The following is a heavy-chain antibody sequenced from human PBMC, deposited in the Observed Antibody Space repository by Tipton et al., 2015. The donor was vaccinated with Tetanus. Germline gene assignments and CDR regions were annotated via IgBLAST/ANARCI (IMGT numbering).Heavy chain of an antibody. Sequence: GSLRLSCAASGFTFSSYDMHWVRQATGKGLEWVSAIGTAGDTYYPGSVEGRFTISRENAKNSLYLQMNSLRAGDTAVYYCARGEDKLDWALYYGMDVWGQGATVTVSS. D-gene: IGHD1-1*01. CDR2: IGTAGDT. CDR1: GFTFSSYD. J-gene: IGHJ6*02. V-gene: IGHV3-13*01. CDR3: ARGEDKLDWALYYGMDV.